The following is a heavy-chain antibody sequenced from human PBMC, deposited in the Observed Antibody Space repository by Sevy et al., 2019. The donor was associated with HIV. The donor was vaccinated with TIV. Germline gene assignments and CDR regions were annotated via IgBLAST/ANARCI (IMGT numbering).Heavy chain of an antibody. D-gene: IGHD2-8*01. V-gene: IGHV3-11*01. J-gene: IGHJ4*02. CDR3: ARWGMFDELYH. Sequence: GGTLRLSCAASGFTFSDYYMTWIRQAPGRGLEWVSYISSRGDAIYYADSVKGRFSISMDNAKNSLSLQMNTLRAEDTAVYYCARWGMFDELYHWGQGTLVTVSS. CDR1: GFTFSDYY. CDR2: ISSRGDAI.